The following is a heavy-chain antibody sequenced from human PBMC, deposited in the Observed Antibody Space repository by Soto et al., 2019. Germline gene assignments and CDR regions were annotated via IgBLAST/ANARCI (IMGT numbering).Heavy chain of an antibody. CDR2: IYYSGST. D-gene: IGHD2-21*02. CDR3: ATAYCGGDCYSTPPDAFDI. V-gene: IGHV4-31*03. J-gene: IGHJ3*02. CDR1: GGSISSGGYY. Sequence: SETLSLTCTVSGGSISSGGYYWSWIRQHPGKGLEWIGYIYYSGSTYYNPSLKSRVTISVDTSKNQFSLKLSSVTAADTAVYYCATAYCGGDCYSTPPDAFDIWGQGTMVTVSS.